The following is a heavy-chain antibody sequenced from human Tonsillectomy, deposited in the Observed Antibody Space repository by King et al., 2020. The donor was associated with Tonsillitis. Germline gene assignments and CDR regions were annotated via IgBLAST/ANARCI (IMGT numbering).Heavy chain of an antibody. CDR2: ISGSGGST. V-gene: IGHV3-23*04. D-gene: IGHD3-10*01. CDR3: AKMWERVTMVRGVPHYYYYGMDV. CDR1: GFTFSSYA. J-gene: IGHJ6*02. Sequence: VQLVESGGGLVQPGGSLRLSCAASGFTFSSYAMSWVRQAPGKGLEWVSGISGSGGSTYYADSVKGRFTISRDNSKNRLYLQMTSLRAEDTAVYYCAKMWERVTMVRGVPHYYYYGMDVLGQGTTVTVSS.